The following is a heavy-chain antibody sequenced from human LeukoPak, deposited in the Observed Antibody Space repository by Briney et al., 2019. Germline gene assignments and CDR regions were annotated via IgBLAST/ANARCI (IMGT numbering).Heavy chain of an antibody. Sequence: ASVKVSCKASGYTFIGYYMHWVRQAPGQGLEWMGRINPNSGGTNYAQKFQGRVTMTRDTSTSTVYMELSSLRSEDTAVYYCARVQDLELPDYWGQGTLVTVSS. CDR1: GYTFIGYY. CDR2: INPNSGGT. V-gene: IGHV1-2*06. CDR3: ARVQDLELPDY. D-gene: IGHD1-26*01. J-gene: IGHJ4*02.